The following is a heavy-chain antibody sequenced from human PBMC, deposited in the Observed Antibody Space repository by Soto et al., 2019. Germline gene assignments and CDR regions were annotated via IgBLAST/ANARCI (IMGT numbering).Heavy chain of an antibody. CDR3: ARAGAALVRGSIGGFDY. Sequence: QVHLQQWGAGLLKPSETLSLTCAVNGGAFNGYYWTLIRQSPGKGLQWIGEINHSGTVDYNPSLKSRVTFSNDTSTKQFALTLTSVTAADTAVYYCARAGAALVRGSIGGFDYWGQGTLVTVSS. D-gene: IGHD3-10*01. CDR1: GGAFNGYY. J-gene: IGHJ4*02. CDR2: INHSGTV. V-gene: IGHV4-34*01.